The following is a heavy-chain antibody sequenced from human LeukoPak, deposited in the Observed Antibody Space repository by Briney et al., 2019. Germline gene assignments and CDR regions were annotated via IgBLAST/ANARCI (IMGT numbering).Heavy chain of an antibody. D-gene: IGHD4-23*01. Sequence: TLETLSLTCNVSGGSISSYDWSWIRQPAGKGLEWIGRLYASGSTNYNPSLKSRVTMSVDTSKNQFSLNLTSVTAADTAVYYCAGTVGGFDYWGQGTLVTVSS. CDR3: AGTVGGFDY. J-gene: IGHJ4*02. V-gene: IGHV4-4*07. CDR1: GGSISSYD. CDR2: LYASGST.